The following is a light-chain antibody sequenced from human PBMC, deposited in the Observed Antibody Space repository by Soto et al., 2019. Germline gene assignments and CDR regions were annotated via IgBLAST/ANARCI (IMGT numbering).Light chain of an antibody. CDR2: ATS. J-gene: IGKJ5*01. CDR1: QSVTSTY. Sequence: TQSPGTLSLSPGERATLSCRAVQSVTSTYMAWYQQKPGQAPRLLIYATSFRATGIPDRFRGSGSGTDFTLTISSLEPEDSAVYYCQQFGSSLLTFGQGTRLEIK. V-gene: IGKV3-20*01. CDR3: QQFGSSLLT.